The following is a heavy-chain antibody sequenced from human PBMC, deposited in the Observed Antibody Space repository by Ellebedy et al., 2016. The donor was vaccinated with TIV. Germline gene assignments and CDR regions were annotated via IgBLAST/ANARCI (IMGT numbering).Heavy chain of an antibody. J-gene: IGHJ5*02. CDR1: GFSLNVNY. Sequence: PGGSLRLSCAASGFSLNVNYMSRVRQAPGKGLEWVAHIKTDGSETYYVDSVKGRFTISRENAKNALFLQMDGLRVDDSAVYYCVGFGVFNLWGQGAPVTVSS. V-gene: IGHV3-7*01. CDR2: IKTDGSET. CDR3: VGFGVFNL. D-gene: IGHD3-3*01.